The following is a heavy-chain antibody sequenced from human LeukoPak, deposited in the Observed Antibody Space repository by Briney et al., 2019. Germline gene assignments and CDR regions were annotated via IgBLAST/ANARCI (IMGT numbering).Heavy chain of an antibody. Sequence: PGGSLRLSCAASGFTFSTAWMSWVRQAPGKGLEWVGLIKSNIDGGTTDYAAPVKGRFTISRDDSKNTLYLQMNSLKSEDTAVYYCTTATYGGYVWGSWNYYYMDVWGKGTTVIVSS. D-gene: IGHD3-16*01. CDR1: GFTFSTAW. CDR3: TTATYGGYVWGSWNYYYMDV. V-gene: IGHV3-15*01. J-gene: IGHJ6*03. CDR2: IKSNIDGGTT.